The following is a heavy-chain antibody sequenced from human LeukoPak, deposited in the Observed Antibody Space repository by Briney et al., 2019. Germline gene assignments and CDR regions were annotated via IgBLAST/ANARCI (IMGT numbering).Heavy chain of an antibody. CDR2: ISYDGSNK. V-gene: IGHV3-30*18. Sequence: PGRSLRPSCAASGFTFSSYGMHWVRQAPGKGLEWVAVISYDGSNKYYADSVKGRFTISRDNSKNTLYLQMNSLRAEDTAVYYCAKSGSGRETNYYYYMDVWGKGTTVTVSS. J-gene: IGHJ6*03. D-gene: IGHD6-19*01. CDR1: GFTFSSYG. CDR3: AKSGSGRETNYYYYMDV.